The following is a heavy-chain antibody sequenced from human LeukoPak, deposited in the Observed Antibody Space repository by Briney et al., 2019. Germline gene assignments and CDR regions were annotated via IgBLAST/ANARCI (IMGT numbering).Heavy chain of an antibody. D-gene: IGHD3-10*01. CDR2: ISYDGSNK. CDR3: AKDHYYGSGPPYDP. CDR1: GFTFSSYG. Sequence: GRSLRLSCAASGFTFSSYGMHWVRQAPGKGLEWVAVISYDGSNKYYADSVKGRFTISRDNSKNTLYLQMNSLRAEDTAVYYCAKDHYYGSGPPYDPWGQGTLVTVSS. J-gene: IGHJ5*02. V-gene: IGHV3-30*18.